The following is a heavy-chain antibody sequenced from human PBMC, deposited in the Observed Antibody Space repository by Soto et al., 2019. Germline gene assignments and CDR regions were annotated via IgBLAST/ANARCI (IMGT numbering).Heavy chain of an antibody. D-gene: IGHD3-3*01. J-gene: IGHJ6*02. V-gene: IGHV3-33*01. CDR2: MWYDGSYE. Sequence: GGSLRLSCAASGLTFSSYGLHWVRQAPGQGLEWVAVMWYDGSYEYYANSVKGRFTISRDKSKNTLYLQMNSLRAEDTAAYYCARDDKKYYDFWSGSPPPMDVWGQGTTVTVSS. CDR3: ARDDKKYYDFWSGSPPPMDV. CDR1: GLTFSSYG.